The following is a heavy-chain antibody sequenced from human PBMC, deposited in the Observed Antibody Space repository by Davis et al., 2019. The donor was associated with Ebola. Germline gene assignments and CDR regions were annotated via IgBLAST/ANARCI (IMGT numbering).Heavy chain of an antibody. Sequence: MPSETLSLTCTVSGGSISSYYWSWIRQPPGKGLEWIGYIYYSGSTNYNPSLKSRVTISVDTSKNQFSLKLSSVTAADTAVYYCARQGYCISTSCYGGDYYGMDVWGQGTTVTVSS. CDR2: IYYSGST. D-gene: IGHD2-2*01. CDR3: ARQGYCISTSCYGGDYYGMDV. V-gene: IGHV4-59*08. J-gene: IGHJ6*02. CDR1: GGSISSYY.